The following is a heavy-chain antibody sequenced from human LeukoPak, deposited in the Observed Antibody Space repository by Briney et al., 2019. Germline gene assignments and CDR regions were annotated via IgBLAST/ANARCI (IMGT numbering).Heavy chain of an antibody. CDR1: GFTFSSYA. J-gene: IGHJ4*02. V-gene: IGHV3-30-3*01. D-gene: IGHD3-22*01. Sequence: GGSLRLSCAASGFTFSSYAMHWVRQAPGKGLEWVAVISYDGSNKYYADSVKGRFTISRDNSKNTLYLQMNSLRAEDTAVYYCARDGNYYDSSGYTSIDYWGQGTLVSVSS. CDR3: ARDGNYYDSSGYTSIDY. CDR2: ISYDGSNK.